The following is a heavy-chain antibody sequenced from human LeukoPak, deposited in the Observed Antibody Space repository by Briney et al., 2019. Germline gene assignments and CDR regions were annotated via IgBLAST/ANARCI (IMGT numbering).Heavy chain of an antibody. CDR2: INHSGST. J-gene: IGHJ4*02. CDR3: ARGRGNQGYSSGWYVYYFDY. D-gene: IGHD6-19*01. V-gene: IGHV4-34*01. Sequence: SETLSLTCAVYGGSFSGYYWGWIRQPPGKGLEWIGEINHSGSTNYNPSLKSRVTISVDTSKNQFPLKLSSVTAADTAVYYCARGRGNQGYSSGWYVYYFDYWGQGTLVTVSS. CDR1: GGSFSGYY.